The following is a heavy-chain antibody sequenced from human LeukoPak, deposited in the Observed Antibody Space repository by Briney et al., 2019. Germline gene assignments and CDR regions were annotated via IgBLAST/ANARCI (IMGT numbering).Heavy chain of an antibody. D-gene: IGHD3-10*01. CDR2: IRRKFYNETT. J-gene: IGHJ6*02. V-gene: IGHV3-49*04. CDR1: GFSFGEYA. Sequence: QPGRSLRLSCRTSGFSFGEYALSWVRQAPGKGLEWVGFIRRKFYNETTEYAASMKDRFTISRDDSKNIAYLQMHSLKSEDTAVYYCSRVMNLVREGTLYFYYGMDVWGQGTTVIVSS. CDR3: SRVMNLVREGTLYFYYGMDV.